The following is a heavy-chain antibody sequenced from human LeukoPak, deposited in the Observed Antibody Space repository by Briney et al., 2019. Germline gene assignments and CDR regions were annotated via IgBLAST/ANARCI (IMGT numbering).Heavy chain of an antibody. CDR2: IIPIFGTA. Sequence: ASVKVSCKASGGTFSSYAISWVRQAPGQGLEWMGGIIPIFGTANYAQKFQGRVTITADESTSTAYMELSSLRSEDTAVYYCARDDIVVVPAAHYHYYMDVGGKGTTVTVSS. CDR1: GGTFSSYA. J-gene: IGHJ6*03. V-gene: IGHV1-69*13. CDR3: ARDDIVVVPAAHYHYYMDV. D-gene: IGHD2-2*01.